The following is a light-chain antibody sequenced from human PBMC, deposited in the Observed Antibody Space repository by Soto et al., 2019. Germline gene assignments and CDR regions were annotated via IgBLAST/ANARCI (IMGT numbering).Light chain of an antibody. CDR2: AVS. CDR1: LPISNY. CDR3: QKYNSAPLT. V-gene: IGKV1-27*01. Sequence: DMQMTQSASSLSASVGYRFTVTCVASLPISNYLAWYQQKPGKIPNLLIYAVSTLQAGVPSRFSGSGSGTDFTLTISSLQPEDVAAYYCQKYNSAPLTFGGGTKVDIK. J-gene: IGKJ4*01.